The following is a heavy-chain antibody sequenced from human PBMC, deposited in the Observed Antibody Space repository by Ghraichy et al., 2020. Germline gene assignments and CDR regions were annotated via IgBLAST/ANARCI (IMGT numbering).Heavy chain of an antibody. V-gene: IGHV4-61*08. Sequence: SETLSLTCSVSGGSVSSGAHYWSWIRQPPGKGLEWIAFIYYKGNTNYNPSLKSPVTISLDTSKNQFSLNLRSVTAADTAVYYCARIYGHFDYWGQGTLVTVSS. D-gene: IGHD3-10*01. CDR1: GGSVSSGAHY. CDR2: IYYKGNT. CDR3: ARIYGHFDY. J-gene: IGHJ4*02.